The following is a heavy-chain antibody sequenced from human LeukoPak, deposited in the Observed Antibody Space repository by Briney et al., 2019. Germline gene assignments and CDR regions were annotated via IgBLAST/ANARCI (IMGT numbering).Heavy chain of an antibody. D-gene: IGHD3-10*01. CDR1: GGSISSSSYY. J-gene: IGHJ5*02. CDR3: ARMTRNSPYYYGSGSYYNECWFDP. Sequence: SETLSLTCTVSGGSISSSSYYWSWIRQPPGKGLEWIGEINHSGSTNYNPSLKSRVTISVDTSKNQFSLKLSSVTAADTAVYYCARMTRNSPYYYGSGSYYNECWFDPWGQGTLVTVSS. CDR2: INHSGST. V-gene: IGHV4-39*07.